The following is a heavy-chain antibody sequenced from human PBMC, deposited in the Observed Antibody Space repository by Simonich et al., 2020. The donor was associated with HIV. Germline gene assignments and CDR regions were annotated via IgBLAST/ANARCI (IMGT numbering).Heavy chain of an antibody. V-gene: IGHV4-34*01. CDR3: ARRYSSSWDPRGAFDI. CDR2: INHSGNT. D-gene: IGHD6-13*01. J-gene: IGHJ3*02. CDR1: GGSFSGYY. Sequence: QVQLQQWGAGLLKPSETLSLTCAVYGGSFSGYYWSWIRQPPGKGLEWIGEINHSGNTNYNPSLKSRVTISVDTSKNQFSRKLSSVTAADTAVYYCARRYSSSWDPRGAFDIWGQGTMVTVSS.